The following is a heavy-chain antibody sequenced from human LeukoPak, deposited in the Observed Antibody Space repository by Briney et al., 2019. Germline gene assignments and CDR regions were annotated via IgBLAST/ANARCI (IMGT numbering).Heavy chain of an antibody. CDR2: MNPNSGNT. V-gene: IGHV1-8*03. J-gene: IGHJ3*02. CDR3: ARGDCSSTSCYEDGAFDI. Sequence: ASVKVSCKASGYTFTSYDINWVRQATGQGLEWMGWMNPNSGNTGYAQKFQGRVTITRNTSISTAYMVLSSLRSEDTAVYYCARGDCSSTSCYEDGAFDIWGQGTMVTVSS. D-gene: IGHD2-2*01. CDR1: GYTFTSYD.